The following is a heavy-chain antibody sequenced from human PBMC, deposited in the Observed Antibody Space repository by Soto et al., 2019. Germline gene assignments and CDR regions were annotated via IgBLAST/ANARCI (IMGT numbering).Heavy chain of an antibody. V-gene: IGHV1-18*04. CDR3: VKDRDSNSWPSRDV. Sequence: ASVKVSCKASGYTFTRYSINWVRQAPGQGLEWVGWISNYNGDTKYAQKFQGRVIMTTDTSTSTAYMEVRSLRSDDTAVYYCVKDRDSNSWPSRDVWGPGTTVTVSS. D-gene: IGHD3-22*01. CDR1: GYTFTRYS. J-gene: IGHJ6*02. CDR2: ISNYNGDT.